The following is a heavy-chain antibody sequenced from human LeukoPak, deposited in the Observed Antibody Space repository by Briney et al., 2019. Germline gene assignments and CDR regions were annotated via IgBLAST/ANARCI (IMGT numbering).Heavy chain of an antibody. CDR1: GGSISSGGYY. CDR3: AAFNPVPIVVVPEDYFDY. CDR2: IYHSGST. Sequence: SETLSLTCTVSGGSISSGGYYWSWIRQPPGKGLEWIGYIYHSGSTYYNPSLKSRVTISVDRSKNQFSLKLSSVTAADTAVYYCAAFNPVPIVVVPEDYFDYWGQGTLVTVSS. V-gene: IGHV4-30-2*01. J-gene: IGHJ4*02. D-gene: IGHD2-2*01.